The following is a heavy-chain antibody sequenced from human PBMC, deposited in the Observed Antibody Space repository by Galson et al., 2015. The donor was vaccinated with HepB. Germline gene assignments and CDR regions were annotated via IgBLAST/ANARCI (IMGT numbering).Heavy chain of an antibody. CDR1: GFTFSSYS. V-gene: IGHV3-21*01. CDR3: ARDFPAAGGFDY. D-gene: IGHD6-13*01. J-gene: IGHJ4*02. CDR2: ISSSSYI. Sequence: SLRLSCAASGFTFSSYSMNWVRQAPGKGLEWVSSISSSSYIYYADSVKGRFTISRDNAKNSLYLQMNSLRAEDTAVYYCARDFPAAGGFDYWGQGTLVTVSS.